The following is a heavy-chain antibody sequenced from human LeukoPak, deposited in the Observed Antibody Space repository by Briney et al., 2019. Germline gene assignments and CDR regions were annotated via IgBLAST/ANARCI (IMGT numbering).Heavy chain of an antibody. V-gene: IGHV4-39*01. Sequence: PSETLSLTCTVSGGSISSSSYYWGWIRQPPGKGLEWIGSIYYSGSTYYNPSLKSRVTISVDTSKNQFSLKLSSVTAADTAVYYCARQWGSYIQLWPAFDYWGQGTLVTVSS. CDR1: GGSISSSSYY. CDR2: IYYSGST. J-gene: IGHJ4*02. D-gene: IGHD5-18*01. CDR3: ARQWGSYIQLWPAFDY.